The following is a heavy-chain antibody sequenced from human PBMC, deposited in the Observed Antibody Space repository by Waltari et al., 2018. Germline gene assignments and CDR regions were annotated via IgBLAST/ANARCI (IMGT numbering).Heavy chain of an antibody. D-gene: IGHD3-10*01. CDR3: AREVNLLWFGELGYWFDP. CDR2: ISAYNGNT. CDR1: GYTFTSYG. Sequence: KVSCKASGYTFTSYGISWVRQAPGQGIEWMGWISAYNGNTNYAQKLQGRVTMTTDTSTSTAYMELRSLRSDDTAVYYCAREVNLLWFGELGYWFDPWGQGTLVTVSS. J-gene: IGHJ5*02. V-gene: IGHV1-18*01.